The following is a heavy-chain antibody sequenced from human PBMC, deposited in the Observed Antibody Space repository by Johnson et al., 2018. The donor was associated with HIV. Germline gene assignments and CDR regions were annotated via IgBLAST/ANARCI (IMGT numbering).Heavy chain of an antibody. D-gene: IGHD1-1*01. CDR2: INWNGGST. Sequence: MLLVESGGGVVQPGRSLRLSCAASGFTFDDYGMTWVRQTPGKGLEWVSGINWNGGSTYYADSVKGRFTISRDNAKNSLYLQMNSLRAEDTAVYYCARVNEDLLYAFDIWGQGTMVTVSS. CDR1: GFTFDDYG. V-gene: IGHV3-20*04. CDR3: ARVNEDLLYAFDI. J-gene: IGHJ3*02.